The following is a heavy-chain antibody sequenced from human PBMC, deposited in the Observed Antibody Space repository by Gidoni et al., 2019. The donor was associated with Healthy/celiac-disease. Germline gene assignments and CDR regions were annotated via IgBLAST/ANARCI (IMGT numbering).Heavy chain of an antibody. Sequence: QVQLVESGGGLVKPGGSLRLSCAASGFTFSDYYMSGIRQAPGKGLEWVSYISSSGSTIYYADSVKGRFTISRDNAKNSLYLQMNSLRAEDTAVYYCARASYYDSSGYYRYYYYYGMDVWGQGTTVTVSS. CDR3: ARASYYDSSGYYRYYYYYGMDV. D-gene: IGHD3-22*01. V-gene: IGHV3-11*01. J-gene: IGHJ6*02. CDR2: ISSSGSTI. CDR1: GFTFSDYY.